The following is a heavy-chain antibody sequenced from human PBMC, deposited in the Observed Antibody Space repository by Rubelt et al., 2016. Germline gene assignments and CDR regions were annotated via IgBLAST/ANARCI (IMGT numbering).Heavy chain of an antibody. D-gene: IGHD6-6*01. CDR2: INHSGRT. V-gene: IGHV4-34*01. J-gene: IGHJ4*02. CDR3: ARGRAGSSSS. CDR1: GGSFSGYY. Sequence: QVQLQQWGAGLLKPSETLSLTCAVYGGSFSGYYWSWIRQPPGKGLEWIGEINHSGRTNYNPSLKSRVTISIHTSKKQFSLKLDSVTAADTAVYYCARGRAGSSSSWGQGTLVTVSS.